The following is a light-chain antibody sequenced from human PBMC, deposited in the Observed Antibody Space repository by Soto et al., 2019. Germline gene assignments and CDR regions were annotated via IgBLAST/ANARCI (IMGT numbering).Light chain of an antibody. J-gene: IGKJ4*01. CDR2: DAS. Sequence: EIVMTQSPATLSVSPGERATLSCRASQSVSSNLAWYQQRPGQAPRLLIYDASTRATGIPARLSGSGSGTEFTLSIGSLQSEDFAVYYCQQYYKWPPLTFGGGTKVEI. V-gene: IGKV3-15*01. CDR3: QQYYKWPPLT. CDR1: QSVSSN.